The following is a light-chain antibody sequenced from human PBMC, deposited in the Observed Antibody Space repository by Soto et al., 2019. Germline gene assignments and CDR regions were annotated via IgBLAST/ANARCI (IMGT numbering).Light chain of an antibody. J-gene: IGKJ2*01. CDR3: QQYGSSPYT. Sequence: EIVLTQSPGTLSLSPGERATLFCRASQSVSSSYLAWNQQKPGQAPRLLIYGASIRATGIPDRFSGSGSGTDFTLTISRLEPEDFAVYYCQQYGSSPYTFGQGTKLEIK. CDR2: GAS. V-gene: IGKV3-20*01. CDR1: QSVSSSY.